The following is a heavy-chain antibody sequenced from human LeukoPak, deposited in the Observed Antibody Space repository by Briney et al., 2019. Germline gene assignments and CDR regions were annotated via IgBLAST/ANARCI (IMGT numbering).Heavy chain of an antibody. V-gene: IGHV1-18*01. CDR3: ARYGYYVSSGSDY. CDR2: ITAYNGHT. J-gene: IGHJ4*02. CDR1: GYTFTSYG. Sequence: ASVKVSCKASGYTFTSYGISWVRQAPGQGLEWMGWITAYNGHTNYAHKLQGRVTMTTDTSTSTAYMELRSLRSDDTAMYYCARYGYYVSSGSDYWGQGTLVTVSS. D-gene: IGHD3-3*01.